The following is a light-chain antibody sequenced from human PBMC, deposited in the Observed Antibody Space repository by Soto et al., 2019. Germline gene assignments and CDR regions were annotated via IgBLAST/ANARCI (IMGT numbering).Light chain of an antibody. V-gene: IGKV1-5*01. CDR1: QSISTL. Sequence: DIQMTQSPSTLSASVGDRVTITCRASQSISTLLAWYQQKPGKAPELLISDASSLESGVPSRFSGSGPGAEFTLTISSLQPDDFATYYCQQYNSYSLWTFGQGTKVDIK. J-gene: IGKJ1*01. CDR2: DAS. CDR3: QQYNSYSLWT.